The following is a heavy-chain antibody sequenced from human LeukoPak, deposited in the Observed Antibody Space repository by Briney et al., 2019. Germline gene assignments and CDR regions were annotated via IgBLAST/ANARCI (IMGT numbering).Heavy chain of an antibody. CDR2: IYHSGST. J-gene: IGHJ3*02. CDR1: GGSISSSSYY. D-gene: IGHD2-15*01. CDR3: ARSKWSHDAFDI. V-gene: IGHV4-39*07. Sequence: PSETLSLTCTVSGGSISSSSYYWGWIRQPPGKGLEWIGSIYHSGSTYYNPSLKSRVTISVDTSKNQFSLKLSSVTAADTAVYYCARSKWSHDAFDIWGQGTMVTVSS.